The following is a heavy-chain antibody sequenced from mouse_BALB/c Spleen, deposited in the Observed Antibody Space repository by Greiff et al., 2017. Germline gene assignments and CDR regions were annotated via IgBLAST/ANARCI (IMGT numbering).Heavy chain of an antibody. CDR1: GYSFTSYW. J-gene: IGHJ2*01. CDR3: TREEATRVLGGNYFDY. CDR2: IYPGNSDT. V-gene: IGHV1-5*01. D-gene: IGHD3-3*01. Sequence: EVQLQQSGTVLARPGASVKMSCKASGYSFTSYWMHWVKQRPGQGLEWIGAIYPGNSDTSYNQKFKGKANLTAVTSASTAYMELSSLTNEDSAVYYCTREEATRVLGGNYFDYWGQGTTLTVSS.